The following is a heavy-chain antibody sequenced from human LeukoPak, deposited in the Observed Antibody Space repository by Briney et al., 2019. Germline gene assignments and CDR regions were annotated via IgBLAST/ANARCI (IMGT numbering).Heavy chain of an antibody. J-gene: IGHJ3*02. D-gene: IGHD1-26*01. CDR2: IIPIFGTA. V-gene: IGHV1-69*13. Sequence: ASVKVSCKASGGTFSSYAISWVRQAPGQGLEWMGGIIPIFGTANYAQKFQGRVTITADESTSTAYMELSSLRSEDTAVYYCARDRGGSYYPYLDAFDIWGQGIMVTVSS. CDR1: GGTFSSYA. CDR3: ARDRGGSYYPYLDAFDI.